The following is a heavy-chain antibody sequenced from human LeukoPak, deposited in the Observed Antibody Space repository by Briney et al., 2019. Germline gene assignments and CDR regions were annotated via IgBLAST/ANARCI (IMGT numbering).Heavy chain of an antibody. V-gene: IGHV3-66*01. CDR1: GFSVSTKY. Sequence: GGSLRLSCAVSGFSVSTKYMSWVRHAPGKGLEWVSVIYSGGSTYYADSVKGRFNISRDNSKNKLYLQMNSLRAEDKAVCYCARDRVSTFYPSGCWGQGTLVTVS. D-gene: IGHD5-12*01. CDR2: IYSGGST. J-gene: IGHJ4*02. CDR3: ARDRVSTFYPSGC.